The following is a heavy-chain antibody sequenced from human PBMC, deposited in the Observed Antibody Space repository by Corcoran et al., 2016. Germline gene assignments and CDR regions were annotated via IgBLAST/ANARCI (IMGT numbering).Heavy chain of an antibody. J-gene: IGHJ4*02. D-gene: IGHD3-22*01. Sequence: EVQLVESGGGLAQPGGSLKLSCAASGFTFSGSVLHWVRQASGKGLEWVGRIGGKTNSYATAYAASVKGRFTISRDGSKNTAYLQMNSLKTEDTAVCYCSGFYYDTSGSHAGDSWGQGTLVTVSS. V-gene: IGHV3-73*02. CDR2: IGGKTNSYAT. CDR3: SGFYYDTSGSHAGDS. CDR1: GFTFSGSV.